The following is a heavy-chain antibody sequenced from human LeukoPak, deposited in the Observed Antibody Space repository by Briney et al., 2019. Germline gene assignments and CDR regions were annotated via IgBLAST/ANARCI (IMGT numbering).Heavy chain of an antibody. CDR1: GFTFSSYW. CDR2: IKQDGSEK. J-gene: IGHJ4*02. D-gene: IGHD3-3*01. CDR3: ARGGRRFLEWSAYDY. V-gene: IGHV3-7*03. Sequence: GGSLRLSCAASGFTFSSYWMSWVRQAPGKGLEWVANIKQDGSEKYYVDSVKGRFTISRDNAKNSLYLQMNSLRAEDTAVYYCARGGRRFLEWSAYDYWGQGTLVTVSS.